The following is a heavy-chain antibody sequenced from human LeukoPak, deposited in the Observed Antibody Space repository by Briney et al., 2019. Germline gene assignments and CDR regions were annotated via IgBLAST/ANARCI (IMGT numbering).Heavy chain of an antibody. CDR3: ARGRGTIAARTTYFDY. CDR2: ISSSSSYI. J-gene: IGHJ4*02. D-gene: IGHD6-6*01. CDR1: GFTFSSYS. Sequence: GGSLRLSCAASGFTFSSYSMNWVRQAPGKGLEWVSSISSSSSYIYYADSVKGRFTISRDNAKNSLYLQMNSLRAEDTAVYYCARGRGTIAARTTYFDYWGQGTLVTVSS. V-gene: IGHV3-21*01.